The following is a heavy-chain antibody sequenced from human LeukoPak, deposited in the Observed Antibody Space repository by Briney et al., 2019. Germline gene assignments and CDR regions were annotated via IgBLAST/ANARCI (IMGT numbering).Heavy chain of an antibody. CDR2: IYYSGST. V-gene: IGHV4-59*01. Sequence: SETLSLTCTVSGGSISSYYWSWIRQPPGKGLEWIGYIYYSGSTGYNPSPKSRVTISVDTSKNQFSLKLSSVTAADTAVYYCARDAGIAAAGSLHYYWYFDLWGRGTLVTVSS. D-gene: IGHD6-13*01. CDR3: ARDAGIAAAGSLHYYWYFDL. CDR1: GGSISSYY. J-gene: IGHJ2*01.